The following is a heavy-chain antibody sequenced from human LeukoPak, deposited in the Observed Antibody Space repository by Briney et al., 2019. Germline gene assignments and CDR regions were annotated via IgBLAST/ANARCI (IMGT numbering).Heavy chain of an antibody. J-gene: IGHJ4*02. Sequence: PGGSLRLSCAASGFTFSSYGMHWVRQAPGKGLEWVAVISYDGSNKYYADSVKGRFTISRDNSKNTLYLQMNSLRAEDTAVYYCAKVERGYSYGSPYYFDYWDQGTLVTVSS. CDR1: GFTFSSYG. V-gene: IGHV3-30*18. CDR2: ISYDGSNK. D-gene: IGHD5-18*01. CDR3: AKVERGYSYGSPYYFDY.